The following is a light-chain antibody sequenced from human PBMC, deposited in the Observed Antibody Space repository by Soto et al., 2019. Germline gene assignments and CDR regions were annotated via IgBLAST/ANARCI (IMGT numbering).Light chain of an antibody. Sequence: EIVLTQSPGTLSLAPEERATLSCRASQSVSSSYLAWYQQKPGQAPRLLIYGASSRATGIPDRFSGSGSGTDFTLTISRLEPEDFAVYYCQQYGSSPPATFGQGTRLEI. CDR1: QSVSSSY. J-gene: IGKJ5*01. CDR3: QQYGSSPPAT. V-gene: IGKV3-20*01. CDR2: GAS.